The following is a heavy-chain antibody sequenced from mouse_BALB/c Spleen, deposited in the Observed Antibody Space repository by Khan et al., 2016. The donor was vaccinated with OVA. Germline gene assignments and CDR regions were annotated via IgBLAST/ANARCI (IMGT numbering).Heavy chain of an antibody. CDR2: INSGGST. CDR3: TRLVDY. V-gene: IGHV5-6-5*01. J-gene: IGHJ4*01. Sequence: EVELVESGGGLVKPGGSRKLSCAASGFTFSSYAVSWIRQTPEKRLEWVASINSGGSTYYPDSVKGRFTISRDDARNILYLQMSSLRSEDTAMYYCTRLVDYWGQGTSVTVSS. CDR1: GFTFSSYA.